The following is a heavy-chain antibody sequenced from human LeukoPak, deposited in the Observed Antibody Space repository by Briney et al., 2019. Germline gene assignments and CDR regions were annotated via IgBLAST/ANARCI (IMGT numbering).Heavy chain of an antibody. CDR2: IYYNGST. CDR1: GGSFSISSYY. J-gene: IGHJ4*02. CDR3: ARGLSIAAAGTFDY. V-gene: IGHV4-39*07. D-gene: IGHD6-13*01. Sequence: SATLSLACPASGGSFSISSYYWGWVRQPPGKGLQWIGSIYYNGSTSYNPSLKSRVTISVDTSKNQFSLKLSSVAAADTAVYYCARGLSIAAAGTFDYWGQGTLVTVSS.